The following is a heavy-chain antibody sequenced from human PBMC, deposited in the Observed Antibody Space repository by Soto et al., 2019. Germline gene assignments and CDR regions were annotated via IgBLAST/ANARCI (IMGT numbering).Heavy chain of an antibody. V-gene: IGHV1-3*01. Sequence: QVQLVQSGAEVRKPGASVKISCKASGYIFTSYAIHWLRQAPGQRLEWMGWINGGAGDTRYSVNFQGRVTFTRDTAATTAFMDLSSLSSADTAICYCARSPSRMAAETQLDPWGQGTLVSVSS. CDR2: INGGAGDT. CDR1: GYIFTSYA. J-gene: IGHJ5*02. D-gene: IGHD6-6*01. CDR3: ARSPSRMAAETQLDP.